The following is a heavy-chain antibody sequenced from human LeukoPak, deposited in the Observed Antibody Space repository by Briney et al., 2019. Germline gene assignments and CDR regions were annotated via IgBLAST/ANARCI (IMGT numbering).Heavy chain of an antibody. V-gene: IGHV3-15*01. CDR2: IKGKTDGGTT. D-gene: IGHD5-18*01. J-gene: IGHJ4*02. Sequence: GGSLRLSRAASVFAFSNAWMSRVRQAPGKGLEWVGRIKGKTDGGTTDYAAPVKGRFTISRDDSKNTLYLQMNSLKTEDTAVYYCTKMVTRGYWGQGTLVTVSS. CDR1: VFAFSNAW. CDR3: TKMVTRGY.